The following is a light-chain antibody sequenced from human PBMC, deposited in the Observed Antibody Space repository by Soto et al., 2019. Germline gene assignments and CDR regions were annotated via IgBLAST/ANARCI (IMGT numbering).Light chain of an antibody. CDR2: GAS. V-gene: IGKV3-15*01. CDR1: ESVSTN. J-gene: IGKJ1*01. Sequence: VMTQSPATLSVSPGDSATLSCRASESVSTNLAWYQQKPGQAPRLLISGASSRAAGISARFSGSGSGTEFTLTISSLQSEDSAVYCCQQYNDWPPWTFGQVTKVEI. CDR3: QQYNDWPPWT.